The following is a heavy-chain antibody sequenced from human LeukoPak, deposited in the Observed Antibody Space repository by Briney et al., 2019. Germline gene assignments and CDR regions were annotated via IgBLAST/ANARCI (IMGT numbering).Heavy chain of an antibody. D-gene: IGHD2-2*02. CDR3: ACLPAAIPFDY. CDR2: ISPNVGIT. J-gene: IGHJ4*02. V-gene: IGHV3-23*01. Sequence: GASLRLSCAASGFTFSTYAMSWVRQAPGKGLEWVSTISPNVGITYYADSVKGRFTISRDNSKNTLYLQMDSLRAEDTAVYYCACLPAAIPFDYWGQGTLVTVSS. CDR1: GFTFSTYA.